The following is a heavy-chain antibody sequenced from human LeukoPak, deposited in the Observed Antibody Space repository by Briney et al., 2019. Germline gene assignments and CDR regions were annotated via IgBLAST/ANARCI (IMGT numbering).Heavy chain of an antibody. CDR3: ARGDPIYDFWSGGDY. CDR2: IIPIFGTA. J-gene: IGHJ4*02. D-gene: IGHD3-3*01. Sequence: SVKVSCKASGGTFSSYAINWVRQAPGQGLEWMGGIIPIFGTANYAQKFQGRVTITADESTSTAYMELSSLRSEDTAIYYCARGDPIYDFWSGGDYWGQGSLVTVSS. CDR1: GGTFSSYA. V-gene: IGHV1-69*13.